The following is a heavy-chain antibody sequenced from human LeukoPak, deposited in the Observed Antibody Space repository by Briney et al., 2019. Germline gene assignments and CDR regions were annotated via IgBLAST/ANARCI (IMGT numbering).Heavy chain of an antibody. D-gene: IGHD6-13*01. J-gene: IGHJ6*03. Sequence: PGGSLRLSCAASGFTFDDYTMHWVRQAPGKGLEWVSLISWDGGSTYYADSVKGRFTISRDNSKNSLYLQMNSLRTEDTALYYCAKDGIAAAGSYYYYYMDVWGKGTTVTISS. CDR2: ISWDGGST. CDR3: AKDGIAAAGSYYYYYMDV. V-gene: IGHV3-43*01. CDR1: GFTFDDYT.